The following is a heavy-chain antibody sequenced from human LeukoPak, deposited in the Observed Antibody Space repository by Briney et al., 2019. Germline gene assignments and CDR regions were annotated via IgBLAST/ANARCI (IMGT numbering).Heavy chain of an antibody. V-gene: IGHV3-72*01. J-gene: IGHJ6*03. CDR2: TRNKANSYTT. CDR3: TRLYSGSYYYYMDV. Sequence: GGSLRLSCAASGFTFSDHYIDWVRQAPGKGLEWVGRTRNKANSYTTEYAASVKGRFTISRDDSKNSLYLQMNSLKTEDTAVYYCTRLYSGSYYYYMDVWGKGTTVTISS. CDR1: GFTFSDHY. D-gene: IGHD1-26*01.